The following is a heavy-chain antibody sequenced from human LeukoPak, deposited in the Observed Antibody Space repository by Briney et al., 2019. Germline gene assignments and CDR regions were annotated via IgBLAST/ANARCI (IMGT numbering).Heavy chain of an antibody. CDR1: GYTFTNYD. CDR3: ARVFPRYYGVDV. D-gene: IGHD2/OR15-2a*01. Sequence: ASVKVSCEASGYTFTNYDINWVRQATGQGLEWMGWMNPNSGNTGYAQKFQGRVTMTRNTSISTAYMELSSLRSEDTAVYYCARVFPRYYGVDVWGQGTTVTVSS. CDR2: MNPNSGNT. J-gene: IGHJ6*02. V-gene: IGHV1-8*01.